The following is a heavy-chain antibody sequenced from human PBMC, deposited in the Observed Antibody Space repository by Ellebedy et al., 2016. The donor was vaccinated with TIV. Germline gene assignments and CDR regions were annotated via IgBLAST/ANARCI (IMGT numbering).Heavy chain of an antibody. D-gene: IGHD3-10*01. J-gene: IGHJ4*02. CDR2: IDPQSGDT. Sequence: AASVKVSCKASGYTFTGYYMYWVRQAPGQGLEWMGWIDPQSGDTNYAQKFQGRVTMTRDTSISTAFMALSRLTSDDTAVYYCTALLWFGESNLFDYWGQGTLVTVSS. V-gene: IGHV1-2*02. CDR1: GYTFTGYY. CDR3: TALLWFGESNLFDY.